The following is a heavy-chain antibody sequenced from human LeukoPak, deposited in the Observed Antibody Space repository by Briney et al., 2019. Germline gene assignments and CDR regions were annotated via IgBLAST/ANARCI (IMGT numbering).Heavy chain of an antibody. D-gene: IGHD2-2*01. V-gene: IGHV3-7*04. J-gene: IGHJ4*02. Sequence: GGSLRLSCAASGFTFSSYWMSWVRQAPGKGLEWVANIKQDGSEKYYVDSVKGRFTISRDNAKNSLYLQMNSLRAEDTAVYYCARAQIGVVTYYFDYWGQGTLVTVSS. CDR2: IKQDGSEK. CDR1: GFTFSSYW. CDR3: ARAQIGVVTYYFDY.